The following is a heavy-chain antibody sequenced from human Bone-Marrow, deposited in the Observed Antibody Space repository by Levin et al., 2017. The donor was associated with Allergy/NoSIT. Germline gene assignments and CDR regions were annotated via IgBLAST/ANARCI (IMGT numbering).Heavy chain of an antibody. J-gene: IGHJ4*02. CDR1: GYTFVGYY. V-gene: IGHV1-2*02. CDR2: INPNSGVT. D-gene: IGHD3-3*01. Sequence: GGSLRLSCKASGYTFVGYYLHWVRQAPGQGLEWMGWINPNSGVTLYAEKFRGRVTLTRDTSISTVYMELSSLRSDDTAVYYCARDHSADHDFWSGYFGDWGQGTLVTVSS. CDR3: ARDHSADHDFWSGYFGD.